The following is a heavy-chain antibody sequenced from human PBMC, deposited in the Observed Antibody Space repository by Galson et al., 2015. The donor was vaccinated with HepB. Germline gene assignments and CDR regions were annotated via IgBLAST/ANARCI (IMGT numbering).Heavy chain of an antibody. CDR1: GGSISSGSYY. V-gene: IGHV4-61*02. D-gene: IGHD3-3*01. CDR3: AREGRGDLRFLEFAAFDP. Sequence: TLSLTCTVSGGSISSGSYYWSWIRQPAGKRLEWIGRIYTSGSTNYNPSFRGRVTMSLDMSKNQVSLKLRSVTAADAAVYFCAREGRGDLRFLEFAAFDPWGQGTKVTVSS. CDR2: IYTSGST. J-gene: IGHJ3*01.